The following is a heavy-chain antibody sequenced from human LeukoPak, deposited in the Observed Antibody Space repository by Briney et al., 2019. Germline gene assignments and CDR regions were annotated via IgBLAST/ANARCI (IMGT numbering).Heavy chain of an antibody. D-gene: IGHD1-14*01. CDR2: IHRSGSP. CDR3: AREILRGFNPAAN. CDR1: LDSTTSKL. V-gene: IGHV4-4*02. J-gene: IGHJ1*01. Sequence: SETHSLTCTLSLDSTTSKLWSWVRQPPGKGLEWIGEIHRSGSPNYNPSLQSRVTISIDRSRNQIALELPSVTAADTAVYYCAREILRGFNPAANWGERALFTVSS.